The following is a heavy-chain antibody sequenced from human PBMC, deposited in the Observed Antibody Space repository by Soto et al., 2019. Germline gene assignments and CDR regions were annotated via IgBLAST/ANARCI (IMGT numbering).Heavy chain of an antibody. D-gene: IGHD1-26*01. J-gene: IGHJ4*02. CDR3: ARAAVGADEDYFDY. Sequence: PSETLSLTCTVSGGSISSSSYYWGWIRQPPGKGLEWIGSIYYSGSTNYNPSLKSRVTISVDTSKNQFSLKLSSVTAADTAVYYCARAAVGADEDYFDYWGQGTLVTVSS. CDR2: IYYSGST. V-gene: IGHV4-39*07. CDR1: GGSISSSSYY.